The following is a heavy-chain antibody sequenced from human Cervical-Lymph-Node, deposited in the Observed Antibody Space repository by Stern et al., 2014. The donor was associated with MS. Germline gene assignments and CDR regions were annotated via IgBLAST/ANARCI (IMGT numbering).Heavy chain of an antibody. J-gene: IGHJ4*02. CDR3: ARLSTAVDF. Sequence: DQLVESGPGLVKPSETLSLTCAVSGGSISSRYWGWIRQPPGKGLEWIGLNSHRGDTKYNPSLKSRVTISLDTSKNQFSLKVTSVTAADTAVYYCARLSTAVDFWGQGTLVTVSS. V-gene: IGHV4-59*08. CDR1: GGSISSRY. CDR2: NSHRGDT.